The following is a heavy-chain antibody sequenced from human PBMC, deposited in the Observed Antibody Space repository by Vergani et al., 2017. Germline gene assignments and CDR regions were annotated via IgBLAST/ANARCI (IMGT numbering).Heavy chain of an antibody. D-gene: IGHD6-13*01. CDR2: INPNSGGT. CDR3: ARDVLGYSSSRGLGF. Sequence: QVQLVQSGAEVKKPGASVKVSCKASEYTFTGYYMHWVRQAPGQGLEWMGWINPNSGGTNYAQKFQGRVTMTRDTSISTAYMELSRLRSEDTAMYYCARDVLGYSSSRGLGFWGQGTLVTVSS. V-gene: IGHV1-2*02. J-gene: IGHJ4*02. CDR1: EYTFTGYY.